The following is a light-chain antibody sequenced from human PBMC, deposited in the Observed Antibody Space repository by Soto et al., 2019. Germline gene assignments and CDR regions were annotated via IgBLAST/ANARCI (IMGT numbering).Light chain of an antibody. CDR3: QQSYSTPPT. CDR2: AAS. CDR1: QGISSY. J-gene: IGKJ5*01. V-gene: IGKV1-39*01. Sequence: ILLTQSPSSLAASVGDRVTITCRASQGISSYSNWYQQKPGKAPKLLIYAASSLQSGVPSRFSGSGSGTDFTLTISSLQPEDFATYYCQQSYSTPPTFGQGTRLEIK.